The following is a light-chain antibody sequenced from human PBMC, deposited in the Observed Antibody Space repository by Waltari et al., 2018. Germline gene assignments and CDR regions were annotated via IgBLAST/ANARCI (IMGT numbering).Light chain of an antibody. CDR3: MQGTHWPWT. J-gene: IGKJ1*01. CDR2: QVS. CDR1: PRLVSRDGNTY. V-gene: IGKV2-30*01. Sequence: DVVMTQSPLSLPVTLGQPASIPSRSRPRLVSRDGNTYFNWFHQSPGQSPRRLLYQVSNRDSGVPDRFSGSGSGTDFTLRISRVEAEDVGDYYCMQGTHWPWTFGPGTKVEI.